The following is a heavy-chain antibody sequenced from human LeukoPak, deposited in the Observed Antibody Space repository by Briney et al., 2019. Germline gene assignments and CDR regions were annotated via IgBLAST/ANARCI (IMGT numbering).Heavy chain of an antibody. Sequence: GGSLRLSCAASGFTVSSNYMSWVRQAPGKGLEWVSVIYKGGSTHYAGSVEGRFTISRDKSKNTVYLQLNSLRAEDTAVYYCARSPDYGDPYWYFDLWGRGTLVTVSS. CDR3: ARSPDYGDPYWYFDL. CDR1: GFTVSSNY. J-gene: IGHJ2*01. D-gene: IGHD4-17*01. V-gene: IGHV3-53*01. CDR2: IYKGGST.